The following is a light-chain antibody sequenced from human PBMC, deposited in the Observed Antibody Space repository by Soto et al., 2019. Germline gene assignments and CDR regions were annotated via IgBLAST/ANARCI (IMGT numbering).Light chain of an antibody. CDR3: QQAKSFPIT. CDR2: SAS. J-gene: IGKJ5*01. Sequence: DIQVTQSPPSMAASVGDRVTITCRASQDLGNWMTWYQQKPGKAPKLLIYSASTLVRGVPSRFSGSGSGTEFTLTISGLQPEDSLTYYCQQAKSFPITFGQGTRLEVK. V-gene: IGKV1-12*01. CDR1: QDLGNW.